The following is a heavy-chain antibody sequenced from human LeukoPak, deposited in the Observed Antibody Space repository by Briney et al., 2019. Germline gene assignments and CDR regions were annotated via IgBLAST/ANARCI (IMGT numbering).Heavy chain of an antibody. CDR3: ARAWGYCSGGSCHQYFQH. V-gene: IGHV1-69*06. CDR1: GGTFSSYA. Sequence: ASVKVSCKASGGTFSSYAISWVRQAPGQGLEWMGGIIPIFGTANYAQKFQGRVTITADKSTSTAYMELSSLRSEDTAVYYCARAWGYCSGGSCHQYFQHWGQGTLVTVSS. CDR2: IIPIFGTA. J-gene: IGHJ1*01. D-gene: IGHD2-15*01.